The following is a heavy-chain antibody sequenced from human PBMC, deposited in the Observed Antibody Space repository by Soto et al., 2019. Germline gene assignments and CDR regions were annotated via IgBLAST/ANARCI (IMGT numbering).Heavy chain of an antibody. CDR1: VFTFTTYA. CDR2: VSSSGGNT. D-gene: IGHD4-17*01. V-gene: IGHV3-23*01. Sequence: GGSLRLSCAASVFTFTTYAMTWVRQAPGKGLEWVSIVSSSGGNTYYADPVKGRFTISRDNSKNTVYLQMNSLRAEDTAMYYCAKGGRDYASPDAFDIWGQGTKVTVSS. J-gene: IGHJ3*02. CDR3: AKGGRDYASPDAFDI.